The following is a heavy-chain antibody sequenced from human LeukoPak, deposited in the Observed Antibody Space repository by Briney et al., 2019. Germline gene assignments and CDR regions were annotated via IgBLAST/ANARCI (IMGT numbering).Heavy chain of an antibody. CDR3: ARDSYYYGSGGYVY. CDR2: INPNSGGT. CDR1: GYTFTGYY. D-gene: IGHD3-10*01. V-gene: IGHV1-2*02. Sequence: ASVKVSCKASGYTFTGYYMHWVRQAPGQGLEWMGWINPNSGGTNYAQKFQGRVTMTRDTSISTAYMELSRLRSDDTAVYYCARDSYYYGSGGYVYWGQGTLVTVSS. J-gene: IGHJ4*02.